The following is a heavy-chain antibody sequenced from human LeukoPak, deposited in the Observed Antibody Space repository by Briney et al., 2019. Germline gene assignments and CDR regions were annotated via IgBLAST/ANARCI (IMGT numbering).Heavy chain of an antibody. J-gene: IGHJ6*02. D-gene: IGHD1-14*01. CDR1: GFTFSSYW. V-gene: IGHV3-74*01. Sequence: GGSLRLSCAASGFTFSSYWMHWVRQAPGKGLVWVSRINSDGSSTSYADSVKGRFTISRDNAKNSLYLQMNSLRAEDTAVYYCARDAETYTYYYYGMDVWGQGTTVTVSS. CDR3: ARDAETYTYYYYGMDV. CDR2: INSDGSST.